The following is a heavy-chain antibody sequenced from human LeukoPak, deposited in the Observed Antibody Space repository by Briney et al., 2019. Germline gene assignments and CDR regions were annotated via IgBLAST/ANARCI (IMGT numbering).Heavy chain of an antibody. CDR1: GGSFSGYY. Sequence: SETLSLTCAVYGGSFSGYYWSWIRQPAGKGLEWIGRIYTSGSTNYNPSLKSRVTISVDTSKNQFSLKLSSVTAADTAVYYCARDRGGYDSSGYYWVHWGQGTLVTVSS. CDR2: IYTSGST. J-gene: IGHJ4*02. D-gene: IGHD3-22*01. CDR3: ARDRGGYDSSGYYWVH. V-gene: IGHV4-4*07.